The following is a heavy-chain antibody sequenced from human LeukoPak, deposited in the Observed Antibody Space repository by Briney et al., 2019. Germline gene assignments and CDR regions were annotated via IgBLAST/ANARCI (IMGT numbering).Heavy chain of an antibody. V-gene: IGHV4-59*12. J-gene: IGHJ4*02. CDR1: GGSISSYY. CDR3: ASLLYAAETVDY. Sequence: SETLSLTCTVSGGSISSYYWSWIQQPPGKGLEWIGYIYYSGSTNYNPSLKSRVTISVDTSKNQFSLKLSSVTAADTAVYYCASLLYAAETVDYWGQGTLVTVSS. D-gene: IGHD2-2*02. CDR2: IYYSGST.